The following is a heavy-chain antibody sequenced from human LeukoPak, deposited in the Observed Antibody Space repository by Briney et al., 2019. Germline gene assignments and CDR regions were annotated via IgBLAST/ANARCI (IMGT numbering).Heavy chain of an antibody. J-gene: IGHJ6*03. D-gene: IGHD2-21*02. CDR2: MYHRGST. CDR3: ARHRGDNTNPRYYFYYMDV. V-gene: IGHV4-38-2*01. CDR1: GHSISSGYY. Sequence: SETLSLTCSVSGHSISSGYYWGWIRQPPGKGLEWIGTMYHRGSTYYNPSLKSRVTMSGDTSKNHFSLKLSSVIAADAAVYYCARHRGDNTNPRYYFYYMDVWGKGTTVTVSS.